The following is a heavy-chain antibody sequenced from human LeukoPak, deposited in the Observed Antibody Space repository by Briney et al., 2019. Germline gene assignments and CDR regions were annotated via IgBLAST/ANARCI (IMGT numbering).Heavy chain of an antibody. CDR2: ISWNGGST. Sequence: GGSLRLSCAASGFTFDDYAMHWVRQAPGKGLEWVSLISWNGGSTGYADSVKGRFTISRDNAKNSLYLQMSSLRAEDTALYYCAREETRITMLRGVTYFEYWGQGTLVTVSS. CDR3: AREETRITMLRGVTYFEY. CDR1: GFTFDDYA. V-gene: IGHV3-20*04. D-gene: IGHD3-10*01. J-gene: IGHJ4*02.